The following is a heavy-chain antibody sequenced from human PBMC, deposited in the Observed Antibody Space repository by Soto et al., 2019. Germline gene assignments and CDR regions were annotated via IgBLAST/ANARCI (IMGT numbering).Heavy chain of an antibody. CDR3: ARDHNFGFILYAMDV. J-gene: IGHJ6*02. CDR2: INPSSGRT. Sequence: GASVKVSCKASGYTFTSYSMHWVRQAPGQGLEWMGIINPSSGRTRYAQNFQGRVTMTSDTSTSIVYMEMSSLKSEDTAVYYCARDHNFGFILYAMDVWGQGTTVTVSS. CDR1: GYTFTSYS. D-gene: IGHD2-15*01. V-gene: IGHV1-46*01.